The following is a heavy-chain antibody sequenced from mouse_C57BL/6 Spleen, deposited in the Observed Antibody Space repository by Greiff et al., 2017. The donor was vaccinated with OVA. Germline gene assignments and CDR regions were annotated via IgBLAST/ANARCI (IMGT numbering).Heavy chain of an antibody. J-gene: IGHJ4*01. CDR2: IDPSDSYT. CDR3: ARKDYGSSPDYYAMDY. D-gene: IGHD1-1*01. Sequence: VQLQQPGAELVRPGTSVKLSCKASGYTFTSYWMHWVKQRPGQGLEWIGVIDPSDSYTNYNQKFKGKATLTVDTSSSTAYMQLISLTFEDSAVYDCARKDYGSSPDYYAMDYWGQGTSVTVSS. V-gene: IGHV1-59*01. CDR1: GYTFTSYW.